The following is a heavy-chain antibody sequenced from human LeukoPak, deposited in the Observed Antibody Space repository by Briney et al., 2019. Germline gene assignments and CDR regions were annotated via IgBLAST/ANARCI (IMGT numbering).Heavy chain of an antibody. Sequence: PGGSLRLSCSASGFTFSSYAMHWVRQAPGKGLEYVSAISSNGGSTYYADSVKGRFTISRDNSKNTLYLQMSSLRAEDTAVYYCVKDIVVVPAEEAVDPWGQGTLVTVSS. V-gene: IGHV3-64D*06. D-gene: IGHD2-2*01. CDR1: GFTFSSYA. J-gene: IGHJ5*02. CDR2: ISSNGGST. CDR3: VKDIVVVPAEEAVDP.